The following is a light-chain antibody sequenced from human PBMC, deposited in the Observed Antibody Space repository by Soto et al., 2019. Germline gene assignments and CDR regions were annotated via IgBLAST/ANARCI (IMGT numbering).Light chain of an antibody. CDR1: QDIHNY. CDR2: DAS. V-gene: IGKV1-33*01. Sequence: DIQMPQSPSSLSASVGDRVTIACQASQDIHNYLSWFQQKPGKAPKLLIFDASHLEAGVPSRFSGGGPRTDFTFTISSLQPEDFATYFCQQYDDLPYTFGQGTKLEIK. J-gene: IGKJ2*01. CDR3: QQYDDLPYT.